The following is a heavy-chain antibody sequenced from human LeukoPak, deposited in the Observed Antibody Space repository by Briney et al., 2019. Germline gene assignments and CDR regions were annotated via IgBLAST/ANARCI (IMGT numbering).Heavy chain of an antibody. Sequence: SETLSLTCTVSGGSISSGGYYWSWIRQHPGKGLEWIGYIYYSGSTYYNPSLKSRVTISVDTSKNQFSLKLSSVTAADTAVYYCARGVVKPNYFDYWGQGTLATVSS. CDR1: GGSISSGGYY. CDR2: IYYSGST. V-gene: IGHV4-31*03. J-gene: IGHJ4*02. D-gene: IGHD3-3*01. CDR3: ARGVVKPNYFDY.